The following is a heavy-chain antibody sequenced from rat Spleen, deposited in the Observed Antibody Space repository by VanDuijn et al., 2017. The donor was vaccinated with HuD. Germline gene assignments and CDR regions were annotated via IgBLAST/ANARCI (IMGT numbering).Heavy chain of an antibody. CDR1: GFIFSDFY. D-gene: IGHD4-4*01. V-gene: IGHV5-29*01. J-gene: IGHJ1*01. CDR3: TRRGYLSDWYFDF. Sequence: EVHLVESDGGLVQPGRSLKLSCAASGFIFSDFYMAWVRQAPTKGLAWVATISYDGSKTYYRDSVKGRFTISRDNARSTLNLHMDSLRSEDTATYYCTRRGYLSDWYFDFWGPGTMVTVSS. CDR2: ISYDGSKT.